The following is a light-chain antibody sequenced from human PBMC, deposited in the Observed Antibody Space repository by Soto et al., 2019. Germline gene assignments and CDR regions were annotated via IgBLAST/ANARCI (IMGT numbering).Light chain of an antibody. CDR2: TTS. CDR1: QSISSY. J-gene: IGKJ5*01. Sequence: DIQMTQSPSSLSASVGDRVTITCRASQSISSYLNWYQQKPGKAPTLLICTTSSLQSGVPSRFSGSGSGTAFTLTISSLHPEDFATYYCQQSHSTPITFGQGTRLEMK. V-gene: IGKV1-39*01. CDR3: QQSHSTPIT.